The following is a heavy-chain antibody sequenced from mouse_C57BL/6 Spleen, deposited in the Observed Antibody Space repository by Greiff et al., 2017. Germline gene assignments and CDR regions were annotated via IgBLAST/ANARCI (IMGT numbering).Heavy chain of an antibody. V-gene: IGHV3-6*01. J-gene: IGHJ2*01. CDR2: ISYDGSN. CDR3: PRRANWDDY. CDR1: GYSITSGYY. D-gene: IGHD4-1*01. Sequence: EVKLQESGPGLVKPSQSLSLTCSVTGYSITSGYYWNWIRQFPGNKLEWMGYISYDGSNNYNPSLKNRISISRDTSKNQFFLKLNSVTTEDTATYYCPRRANWDDYWGQGTTLTVSS.